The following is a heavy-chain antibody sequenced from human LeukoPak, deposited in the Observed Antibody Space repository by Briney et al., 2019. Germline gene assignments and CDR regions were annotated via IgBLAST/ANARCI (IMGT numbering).Heavy chain of an antibody. Sequence: PSETLSLTCAVYGGSFSGYCWSWIRQPPGKGLEWVGEINHSGSTNYNPSLKSRVTISVDTSKNQFSLKLSSVTAADTAVYYCARPPARGYSYGYRGYYFDYWGQGTLVTVSS. D-gene: IGHD5-18*01. J-gene: IGHJ4*02. V-gene: IGHV4-34*01. CDR1: GGSFSGYC. CDR2: INHSGST. CDR3: ARPPARGYSYGYRGYYFDY.